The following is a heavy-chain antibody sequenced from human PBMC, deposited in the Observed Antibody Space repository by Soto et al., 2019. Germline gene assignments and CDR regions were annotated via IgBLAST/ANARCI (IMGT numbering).Heavy chain of an antibody. CDR3: AKDLGSGWHYDAFDI. D-gene: IGHD6-19*01. CDR2: ISYDGSNK. Sequence: GGSLRLSCAASGSTFSSYGMHWVRQAPGKGLEWVAVISYDGSNKYYADSVKGRFTISRDNSKNTLYLQMNSLRAEDTAVYYCAKDLGSGWHYDAFDIWGQGTMVTVSS. J-gene: IGHJ3*02. CDR1: GSTFSSYG. V-gene: IGHV3-30*18.